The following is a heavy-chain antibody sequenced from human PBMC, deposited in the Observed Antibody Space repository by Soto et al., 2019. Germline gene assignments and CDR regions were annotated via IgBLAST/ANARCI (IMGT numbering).Heavy chain of an antibody. CDR3: AKGDFWSGYYPFDY. CDR2: ISRSSTYI. Sequence: PGGSLRLSCVVSGFPFSTSNMNWVRQAPGKGLEWVSFISRSSTYIYYADSVKGRFTISRDDAENSLFLQMNSLRAEDTAVYYCAKGDFWSGYYPFDYWGQGTLVTVSS. J-gene: IGHJ4*02. D-gene: IGHD3-3*01. V-gene: IGHV3-21*04. CDR1: GFPFSTSN.